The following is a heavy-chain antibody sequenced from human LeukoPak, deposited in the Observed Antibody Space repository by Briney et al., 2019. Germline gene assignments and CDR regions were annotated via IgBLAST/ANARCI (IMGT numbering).Heavy chain of an antibody. CDR2: IWYDGSNK. CDR3: ASTSGWYEPIDY. CDR1: GFTFSSYG. J-gene: IGHJ4*02. V-gene: IGHV3-33*01. D-gene: IGHD6-19*01. Sequence: GGSLRLSCAASGFTFSSYGMHWVRQAPGKGLEWVAVIWYDGSNKYCADSVKGRFTISRDNSKNTLYLQMNSLRAEDTAVYYCASTSGWYEPIDYWGQGTLVTVSS.